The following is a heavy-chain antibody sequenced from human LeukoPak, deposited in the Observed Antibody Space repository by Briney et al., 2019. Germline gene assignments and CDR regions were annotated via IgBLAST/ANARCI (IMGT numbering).Heavy chain of an antibody. V-gene: IGHV1-18*01. D-gene: IGHD3-10*01. Sequence: ASVKVSFTASGYTFTSYGISWVRQAPGQGLEWMGWISAYYGKTKYAQKLQGRVTMTTDTSTSTAYMELRSLRSDDTAVYYCARDLGGRGRYFDLWGRGTLVTVSS. CDR3: ARDLGGRGRYFDL. CDR1: GYTFTSYG. J-gene: IGHJ2*01. CDR2: ISAYYGKT.